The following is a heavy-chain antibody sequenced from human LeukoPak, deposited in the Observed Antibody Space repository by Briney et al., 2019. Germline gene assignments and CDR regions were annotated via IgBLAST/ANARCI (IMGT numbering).Heavy chain of an antibody. CDR1: GGSISSYY. J-gene: IGHJ4*02. CDR2: ISYSGST. CDR3: AGHHPRNTVDF. V-gene: IGHV4-59*08. D-gene: IGHD2-8*02. Sequence: SQTLSLTCTVSGGSISSYYWSWIRQPPGKGLEWIGYISYSGSTNYNPSLKSRVTISLDTSKNQFSLKLSSVTAADTAVYYCAGHHPRNTVDFWGQGTLVTVSS.